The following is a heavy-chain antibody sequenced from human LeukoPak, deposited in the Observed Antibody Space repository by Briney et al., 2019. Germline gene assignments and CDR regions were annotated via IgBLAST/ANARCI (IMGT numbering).Heavy chain of an antibody. CDR2: INHSGST. CDR1: GGSFSGYY. V-gene: IGHV4-34*01. J-gene: IGHJ5*02. CDR3: ARGRYCSGGSCSFDP. D-gene: IGHD2-15*01. Sequence: LETLSLTCAVYGGSFSGYYWSWIRQPPGKGLEWIGEINHSGSTNYNPSLKSRVTISVDTSKNQFSLKLSSVTAADTAVYYCARGRYCSGGSCSFDPWGQRTLVTLSS.